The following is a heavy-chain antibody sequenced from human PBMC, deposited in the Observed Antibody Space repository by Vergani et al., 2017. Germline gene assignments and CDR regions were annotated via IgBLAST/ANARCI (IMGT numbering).Heavy chain of an antibody. J-gene: IGHJ3*02. CDR1: GFTFSSYA. Sequence: EVQLLESGGGLVQPGGSLRLSCAASGFTFSSYAMGWVRHAQGKGLEWVSAISGSGGSTYYADSVKGRFTISRENSKNTLYLQSNSLRAEDTAVYYCAKPPRSGSYLDDAFDIWGQGTMVTVSS. CDR2: ISGSGGST. V-gene: IGHV3-23*01. CDR3: AKPPRSGSYLDDAFDI. D-gene: IGHD1-26*01.